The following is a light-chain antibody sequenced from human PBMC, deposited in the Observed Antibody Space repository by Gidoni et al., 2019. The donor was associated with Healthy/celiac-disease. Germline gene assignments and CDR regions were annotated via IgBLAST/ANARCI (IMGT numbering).Light chain of an antibody. J-gene: IGKJ3*01. CDR3: QQYDSTPFT. CDR2: GAS. CDR1: QSVLYSSNNKNY. Sequence: DIVMTQSPASLAVSLGERATINCKSSQSVLYSSNNKNYLAWYQQKPGQPPKLLIYGASTREAGVPDRFSGSGSGTDFTLTSSSLQAEDVAVYYCQQYDSTPFTFXPXTKVDIK. V-gene: IGKV4-1*01.